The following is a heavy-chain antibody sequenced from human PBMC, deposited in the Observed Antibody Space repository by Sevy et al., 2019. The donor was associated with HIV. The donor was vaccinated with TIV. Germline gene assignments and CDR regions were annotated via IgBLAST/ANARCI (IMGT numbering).Heavy chain of an antibody. CDR2: IKKDGSEK. D-gene: IGHD3-22*01. J-gene: IGHJ6*02. CDR1: GFTFNNYY. V-gene: IGHV3-7*01. CDR3: ARCSYGSRGYFYYFYGLDV. Sequence: GGSLRLSCAASGFTFNNYYMSWVRQAPGKGLEWVANIKKDGSEKYYVDSVKGRFTISRDNAKNSLYLQMNSLRVEDTAVYYCARCSYGSRGYFYYFYGLDVWGQGTTVTVSS.